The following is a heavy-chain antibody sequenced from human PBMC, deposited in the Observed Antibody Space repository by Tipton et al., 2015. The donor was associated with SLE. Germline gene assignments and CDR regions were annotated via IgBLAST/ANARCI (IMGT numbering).Heavy chain of an antibody. CDR1: GFTFSSYE. J-gene: IGHJ6*02. CDR2: ISSSGSTI. Sequence: GSLRLSCAASGFTFSSYEMNWVRQAPGKGLEWVSYISSSGSTIYYADSVKGRFTISRDNAKNSLYLQMNSLRAEDTAVYYCVRAKRYLRYTIHGMDVWGQGTTVTVSS. D-gene: IGHD3-10*01. CDR3: VRAKRYLRYTIHGMDV. V-gene: IGHV3-48*03.